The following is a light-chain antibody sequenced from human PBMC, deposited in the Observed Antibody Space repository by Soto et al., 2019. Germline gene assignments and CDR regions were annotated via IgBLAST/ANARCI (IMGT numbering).Light chain of an antibody. CDR2: EVS. J-gene: IGLJ2*01. Sequence: QSALTQPASVSGSPGQSITIYCTGTSSDVGGYNHVSWYQQHPDKAPKLIIYEVSNRPSGVSIRFSGSKSANTASLTISGLQAEDEADYYCSSYTTTYTVLFGGGTKLTVL. V-gene: IGLV2-14*01. CDR1: SSDVGGYNH. CDR3: SSYTTTYTVL.